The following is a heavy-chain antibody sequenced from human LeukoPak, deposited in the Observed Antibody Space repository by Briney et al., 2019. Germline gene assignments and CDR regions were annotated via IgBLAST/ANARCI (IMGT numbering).Heavy chain of an antibody. D-gene: IGHD3-22*01. CDR2: IYYSGGT. CDR1: GGSVSSGSYY. Sequence: SETLSLTCTVSGGSVSSGSYYWSWIRQPPGKGLEWIGYIYYSGGTNYNPSLKSRVTISVDTSKNQFSLKLSSVTAADTAVYYCAREIGGITMIDLWGQGTLVTVSS. CDR3: AREIGGITMIDL. V-gene: IGHV4-61*01. J-gene: IGHJ5*02.